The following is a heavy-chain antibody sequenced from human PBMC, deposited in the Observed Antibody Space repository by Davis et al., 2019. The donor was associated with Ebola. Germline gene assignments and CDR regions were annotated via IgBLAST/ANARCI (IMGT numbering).Heavy chain of an antibody. CDR3: ARDIVVVPAAIRYSSYGMDV. Sequence: GESLKISCAASGFTFSSYSMNWVRQAPGKGLEWVSSISSSSSYIYYADSVKGRFTISRDNAKNSLYLQMNSLRAEDTALYYCARDIVVVPAAIRYSSYGMDVWGQGTTVTVSS. D-gene: IGHD2-2*02. CDR2: ISSSSSYI. V-gene: IGHV3-21*01. CDR1: GFTFSSYS. J-gene: IGHJ6*02.